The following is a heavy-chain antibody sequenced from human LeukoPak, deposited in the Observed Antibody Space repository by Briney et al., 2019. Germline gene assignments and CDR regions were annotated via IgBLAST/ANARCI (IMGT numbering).Heavy chain of an antibody. CDR3: ARAAYCGGDCPRYFQH. D-gene: IGHD2-21*02. CDR1: GYTFTSYY. V-gene: IGHV1-46*01. J-gene: IGHJ1*01. Sequence: ASVKVSCKASGYTFTSYYMHWVRQAPGQGLEWMGIINPSGGSTSYAQKFQGRVTMTRDTSTSTVYMELSSLRSEDTAVYYCARAAYCGGDCPRYFQHWGKGTLVTVSS. CDR2: INPSGGST.